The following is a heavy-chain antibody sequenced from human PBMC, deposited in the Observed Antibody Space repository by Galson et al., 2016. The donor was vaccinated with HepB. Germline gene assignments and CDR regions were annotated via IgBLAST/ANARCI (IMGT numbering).Heavy chain of an antibody. CDR2: VSSGGTTQ. Sequence: SLRLSCAASGFSFRTFAMHWVRQAPGKGLEWVAVVSSGGTTQYYADSVKGRFTISRDNSKSTLYLQMDSLRIDATAVYYCAREGGTSGTYRYSFDYWGQGTLVTVSS. D-gene: IGHD1-26*01. CDR1: GFSFRTFA. J-gene: IGHJ4*02. CDR3: AREGGTSGTYRYSFDY. V-gene: IGHV3-30*03.